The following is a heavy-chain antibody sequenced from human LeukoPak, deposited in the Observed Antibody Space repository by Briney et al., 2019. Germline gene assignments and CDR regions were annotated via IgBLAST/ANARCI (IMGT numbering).Heavy chain of an antibody. CDR1: GGSFSGYY. J-gene: IGHJ6*03. V-gene: IGHV4-34*01. D-gene: IGHD3-10*01. Sequence: SETLSLTCTVYGGSFSGYYWSWIRQPPGKGLEWIGEINHSGSTNYNPSLKSRVTISVDTSKNQFSLKLSSVTAAHTAVYYCARLYYYGSGSTRYYYYYYMDVWGKGTTVTVSS. CDR2: INHSGST. CDR3: ARLYYYGSGSTRYYYYYYMDV.